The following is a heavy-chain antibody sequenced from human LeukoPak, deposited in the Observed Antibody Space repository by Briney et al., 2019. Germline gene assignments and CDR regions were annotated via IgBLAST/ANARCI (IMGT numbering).Heavy chain of an antibody. J-gene: IGHJ4*02. CDR1: GYTFTSYD. V-gene: IGHV1-8*01. D-gene: IGHD5-12*01. Sequence: GASVKVSCKASGYTFTSYDINWVRQATGQGLEWMGWMNPNSGNTGYAQKFQGRVTMARNTSISTAYMELSSLRSEDTAVYYCARGTWLRSHRMPGYWGQGTLVTVSS. CDR2: MNPNSGNT. CDR3: ARGTWLRSHRMPGY.